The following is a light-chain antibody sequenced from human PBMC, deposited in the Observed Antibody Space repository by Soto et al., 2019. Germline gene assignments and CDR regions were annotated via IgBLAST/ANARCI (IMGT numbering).Light chain of an antibody. CDR1: QSVSSN. CDR3: QQYNNWPRT. V-gene: IGKV3-15*01. Sequence: EIVMTQSPATLSVSPGERATLSCRASQSVSSNLAWYQQKPGQAPRLLIYGASTRATGIPASFSGSGSATEFTLTISSLQSEDFAVYYCQQYNNWPRTFGQGTKVDI. CDR2: GAS. J-gene: IGKJ1*01.